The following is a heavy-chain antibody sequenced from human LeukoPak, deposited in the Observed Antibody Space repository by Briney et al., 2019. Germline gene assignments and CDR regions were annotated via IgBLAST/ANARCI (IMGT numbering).Heavy chain of an antibody. Sequence: ASVKVSCKASGYTFTSYYVHWVRQAPGQGLEWMGMINPSTSSTSYAQKFQGRVTMTRDTSTSTVYMELSSLRSEDTAVYYCARDQHYQLPFDHWGRGTQVTVSS. D-gene: IGHD2-2*01. CDR3: ARDQHYQLPFDH. J-gene: IGHJ4*02. CDR2: INPSTSST. V-gene: IGHV1-46*01. CDR1: GYTFTSYY.